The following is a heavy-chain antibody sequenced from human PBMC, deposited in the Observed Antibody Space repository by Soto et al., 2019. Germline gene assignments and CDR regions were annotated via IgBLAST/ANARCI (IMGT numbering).Heavy chain of an antibody. Sequence: ASVKVSCKASGYTFTGYYMHWVRQAPGQGLEWMGWINPNSGGTNYAQKFQGWVTMTRDTSISTAYMELSRLRSDDTAVYYCARSGKDIVVVVAAPKVNYYYYYMDVWGKGTTVTVSS. J-gene: IGHJ6*03. D-gene: IGHD2-15*01. CDR2: INPNSGGT. CDR1: GYTFTGYY. CDR3: ARSGKDIVVVVAAPKVNYYYYYMDV. V-gene: IGHV1-2*04.